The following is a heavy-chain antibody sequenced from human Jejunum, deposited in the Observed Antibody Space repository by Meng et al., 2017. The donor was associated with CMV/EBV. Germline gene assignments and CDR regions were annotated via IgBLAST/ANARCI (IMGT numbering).Heavy chain of an antibody. CDR3: VRSGGSTWYEENNWFDP. Sequence: FSLTTSGLGVSWSRQPPGKALEWLALVYWDDDKRYNPSLKTRLTITRDTSKNQVVLIMTNMDPVDTGTYYCVRSGGSTWYEENNWFDPWGQGTLVTVSS. J-gene: IGHJ5*02. CDR1: FSLTTSGLG. CDR2: VYWDDDK. D-gene: IGHD6-13*01. V-gene: IGHV2-5*02.